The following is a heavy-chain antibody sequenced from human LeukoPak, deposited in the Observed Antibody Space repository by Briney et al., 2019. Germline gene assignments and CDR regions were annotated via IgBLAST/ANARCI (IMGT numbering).Heavy chain of an antibody. CDR3: ARGGVIVIRHFDY. CDR2: TNHSGST. J-gene: IGHJ4*02. CDR1: GGSFSGYY. D-gene: IGHD3-16*02. Sequence: SETLSLTCPVYGGSFSGYYWSWIRQPPEKGLEWIGETNHSGSTNYNPSLKSRVTISVDTSKNQFSLKLSSVTAADTAVYYCARGGVIVIRHFDYWGQGTLVTVSS. V-gene: IGHV4-34*01.